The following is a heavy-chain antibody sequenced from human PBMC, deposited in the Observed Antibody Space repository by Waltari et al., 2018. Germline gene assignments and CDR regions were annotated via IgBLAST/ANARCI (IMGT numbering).Heavy chain of an antibody. CDR2: IYSGGST. D-gene: IGHD3-16*01. J-gene: IGHJ4*02. CDR1: GFTFRSYA. V-gene: IGHV3-23*03. CDR3: AKAPGSVWAPPY. Sequence: EVQLLESGGGLVQPGGSLRLSCAASGFTFRSYAMSGVRQAPGKGLEGVSVIYSGGSTYYADSVKGRFTISRDNSKNTLYLQMNSLRAEDTAVYYCAKAPGSVWAPPYWGQGTLVTVSS.